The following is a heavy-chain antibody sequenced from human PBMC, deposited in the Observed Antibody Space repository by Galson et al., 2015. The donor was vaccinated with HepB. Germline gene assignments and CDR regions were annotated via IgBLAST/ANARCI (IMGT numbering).Heavy chain of an antibody. D-gene: IGHD4-23*01. CDR2: IYYSGST. J-gene: IGHJ2*01. V-gene: IGHV4-59*01. Sequence: GKGLEWIGYIYYSGSTNYNPSLKSRVTISVDTSKNQFSLKLSSVTAADTAVYYCARDSLHGGMPGWYFDLWGRGTLVTVSS. CDR3: ARDSLHGGMPGWYFDL.